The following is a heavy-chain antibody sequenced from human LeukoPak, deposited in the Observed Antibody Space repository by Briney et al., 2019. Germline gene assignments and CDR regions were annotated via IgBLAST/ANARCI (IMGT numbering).Heavy chain of an antibody. D-gene: IGHD6-13*01. V-gene: IGHV3-7*01. J-gene: IGHJ4*02. CDR3: AREKEAAAGQTYYFDY. CDR1: GFTFSSYW. Sequence: GGSLRLSCAASGFTFSSYWMSWVRQAPGKGLEWVAHIKQDGSEKYYVDSVKGRFTISRDNSKNTLYLQMNSLRAEDTAVYYCAREKEAAAGQTYYFDYWGQGTLVTVSS. CDR2: IKQDGSEK.